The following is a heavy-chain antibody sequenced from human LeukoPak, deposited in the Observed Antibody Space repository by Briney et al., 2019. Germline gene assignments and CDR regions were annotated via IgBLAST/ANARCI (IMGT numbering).Heavy chain of an antibody. V-gene: IGHV3-21*01. D-gene: IGHD5-18*01. Sequence: PGGSLRLSCAASGFTFSSYSMNWVRQAPGKGLEWVSSISSSSSYIYYADSVKGRFTISRDNAKNSLYLQMNSLRAEDTAVYYCARGPYVDTAMIHFDYWGQGTLVTVSS. CDR3: ARGPYVDTAMIHFDY. CDR2: ISSSSSYI. J-gene: IGHJ4*02. CDR1: GFTFSSYS.